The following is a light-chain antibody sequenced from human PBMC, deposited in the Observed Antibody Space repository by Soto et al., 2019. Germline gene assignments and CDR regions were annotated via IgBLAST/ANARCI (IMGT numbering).Light chain of an antibody. Sequence: DIQMTQSPSSLSASVGDRVTITCRASQSISSDLNWYQQKPGKAPNLLIYAASSLQSGVPSRFSGSGSGTDFTLTISSLQPEDFATYYCKQSYSSSWTFGQGTTVEIK. V-gene: IGKV1-39*01. CDR2: AAS. CDR3: KQSYSSSWT. CDR1: QSISSD. J-gene: IGKJ1*01.